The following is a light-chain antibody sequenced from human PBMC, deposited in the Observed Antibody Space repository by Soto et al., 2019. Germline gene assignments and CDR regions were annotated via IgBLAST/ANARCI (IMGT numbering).Light chain of an antibody. CDR1: SSNIGDNY. V-gene: IGLV1-47*02. CDR2: NNN. Sequence: QSVLTQPLSASGTPGQRVTISCSGSSSNIGDNYVFWYQQFPGAAPKPLIFNNNQRPSGVPDRFSGAKSGTSASLSISGLRSEDEADYHCAAWDDSLSGWVFGGGTKLTV. J-gene: IGLJ3*02. CDR3: AAWDDSLSGWV.